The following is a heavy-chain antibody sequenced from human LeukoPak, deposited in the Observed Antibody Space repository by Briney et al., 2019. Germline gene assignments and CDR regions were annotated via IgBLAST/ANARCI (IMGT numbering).Heavy chain of an antibody. CDR2: VYHSGTT. CDR3: ARVFGYSYGYYYGMDV. D-gene: IGHD5-18*01. V-gene: IGHV4-38-2*02. CDR1: GYSISSGYY. Sequence: SETLSLTCSVSGYSISSGYYWGWIRQPPGKGLEWIGNVYHSGTTYYNPSLKSRVTISVDTSKNQFSLRLTSVTAADTAVYYCARVFGYSYGYYYGMDVWGQGTTVTVSS. J-gene: IGHJ6*02.